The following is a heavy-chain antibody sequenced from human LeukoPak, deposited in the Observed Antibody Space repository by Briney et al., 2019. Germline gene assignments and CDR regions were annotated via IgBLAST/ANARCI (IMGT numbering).Heavy chain of an antibody. Sequence: SETLSLTCVVYGGSFSGYYWSWTRQSPGKGLEWIGEINHRGSTNYNPSLKSRVTISVGTSKTQFSLKLSSVTAADTAVYYCARGGGRLFDYWGQGTLVTVSS. CDR1: GGSFSGYY. J-gene: IGHJ4*02. CDR3: ARGGGRLFDY. V-gene: IGHV4-34*01. CDR2: INHRGST.